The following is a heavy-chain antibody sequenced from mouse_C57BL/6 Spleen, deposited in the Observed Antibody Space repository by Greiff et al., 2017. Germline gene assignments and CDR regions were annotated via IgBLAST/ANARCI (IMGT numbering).Heavy chain of an antibody. V-gene: IGHV3-6*01. CDR3: AREGFSWFAY. CDR2: ISYDGSN. CDR1: GYSITSGYY. Sequence: EVKLQESGPGLVIPSQSLSLTCSVTGYSITSGYYWNWIRQFPGNKLEWMGYISYDGSNNYNPSLKNRISITRDTSKNQFFLKLNSVTTEDTATYYCAREGFSWFAYWGQGTLVTVSA. J-gene: IGHJ3*01.